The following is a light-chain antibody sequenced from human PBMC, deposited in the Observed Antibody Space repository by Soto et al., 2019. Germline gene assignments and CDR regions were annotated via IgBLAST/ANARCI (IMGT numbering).Light chain of an antibody. CDR1: SGDVGNYNL. J-gene: IGLJ3*02. CDR2: EVT. CDR3: CSYTGVSTV. V-gene: IGLV2-23*02. Sequence: QSALTQPASVSGSPGQAITISCTGTSGDVGNYNLVSWYQQHPGKAPKLMIYEVTERPSGVSFRFSGSKSGNTASLTISGLQAEDEAVYYCCSYTGVSTVFGGGTKLTVL.